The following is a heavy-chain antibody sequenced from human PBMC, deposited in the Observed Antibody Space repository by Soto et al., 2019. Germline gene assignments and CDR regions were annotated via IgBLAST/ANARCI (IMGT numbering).Heavy chain of an antibody. CDR3: AKDVGVTMTRGDYYGMEV. J-gene: IGHJ6*02. CDR1: VVTFCDYA. V-gene: IGHV3-30*18. CDR2: ISYDGRTK. Sequence: LTLCWAVSVVTFCDYAMHGARQSPGTGLEWVAVISYDGRTKFYADSVKGRFTISRDNFKNTLFLQLDSLRADDTAMYYCAKDVGVTMTRGDYYGMEVWGHGTTVTVSS. D-gene: IGHD3-10*01.